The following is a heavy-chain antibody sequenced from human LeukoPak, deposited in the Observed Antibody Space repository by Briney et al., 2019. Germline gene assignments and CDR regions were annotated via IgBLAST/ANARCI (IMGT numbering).Heavy chain of an antibody. CDR1: GGSISSSSYY. V-gene: IGHV4-39*07. CDR3: AREGGWIAAAGKRDAFDI. J-gene: IGHJ3*02. CDR2: IYYSGST. Sequence: PSETLSLTCTVSGGSISSSSYYWGWIRQPPGKGLEWIGSIYYSGSTYYNPSLKSRVTISVDTSKNQFSLKLSSVTAADTAVYYCAREGGWIAAAGKRDAFDIWGQGTMVTVSS. D-gene: IGHD6-13*01.